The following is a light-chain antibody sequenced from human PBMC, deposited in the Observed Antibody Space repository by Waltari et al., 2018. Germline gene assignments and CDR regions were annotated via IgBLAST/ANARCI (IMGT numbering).Light chain of an antibody. J-gene: IGKJ4*01. Sequence: DIVFTQPPVTLPLSPVETATLSYRTSQTVRTTYLAWYQQKPGQAPPLLISDTSSRSTGILDRFSGSGSGTDFSLTIRSLEREDFVVYYCQQYDIAPLTFGGGTKVETK. CDR3: QQYDIAPLT. V-gene: IGKV3-20*01. CDR1: QTVRTTY. CDR2: DTS.